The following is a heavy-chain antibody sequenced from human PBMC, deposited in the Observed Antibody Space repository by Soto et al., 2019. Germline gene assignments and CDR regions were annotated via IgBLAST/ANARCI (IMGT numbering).Heavy chain of an antibody. CDR1: GFTFISYV. J-gene: IGHJ4*02. V-gene: IGHV3-30*18. CDR2: ISYDGSNK. CDR3: AKDLRELLSFDY. D-gene: IGHD1-26*01. Sequence: GVSMIVSCTASGFTFISYVRHWVRKAPGKGLEWVAVISYDGSNKYYADSVKGRFTISRDNSKNTLYLQMNSLRAEDTAVYYCAKDLRELLSFDYWGQGTLVTVSS.